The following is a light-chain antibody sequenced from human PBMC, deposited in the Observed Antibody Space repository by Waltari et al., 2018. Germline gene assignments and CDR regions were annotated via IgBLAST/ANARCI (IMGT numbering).Light chain of an antibody. CDR3: QSYDTSLSVV. J-gene: IGLJ3*02. Sequence: QSVLTQPPSVSGAPGPRVTISCTGSGSNIGAGYDVHWYQQLPRAAPKLLIYGSTSRPLGVPARFFGSTSGTSASLAITGLQAEDEADYYCQSYDTSLSVVFGGGTKLTVL. V-gene: IGLV1-40*01. CDR2: GST. CDR1: GSNIGAGYD.